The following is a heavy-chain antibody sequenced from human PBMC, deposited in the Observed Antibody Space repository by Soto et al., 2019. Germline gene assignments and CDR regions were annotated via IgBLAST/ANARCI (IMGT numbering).Heavy chain of an antibody. CDR1: GFTFRNHW. D-gene: IGHD6-6*01. V-gene: IGHV3-7*01. CDR3: ARDDFGPARF. CDR2: LSQDGREK. J-gene: IGHJ4*01. Sequence: EVQLVESGGGLVQPGGSLRLSCAASGFTFRNHWMSWVRQAPGKGLEWVANLSQDGREKYHVDSVKGRFTISRDNDKNPLYLQMNSLRVEDTAIYYCARDDFGPARFGGHVTLVTVSS.